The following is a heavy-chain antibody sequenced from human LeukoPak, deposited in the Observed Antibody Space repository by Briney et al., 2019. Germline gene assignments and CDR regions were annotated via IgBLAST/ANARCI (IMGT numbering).Heavy chain of an antibody. J-gene: IGHJ4*02. CDR1: GFTFSSYA. Sequence: GGSLRLSCAASGFTFSSYAMSWVRQAPGKRLEWVSAISGSGGSTYYADSVKGRFTISRDNSQNTLYLQMNSLRAEDTAVYYCAKDRLVVVAATPFDYWGQGTLVTVSS. CDR3: AKDRLVVVAATPFDY. V-gene: IGHV3-23*01. D-gene: IGHD2-15*01. CDR2: ISGSGGST.